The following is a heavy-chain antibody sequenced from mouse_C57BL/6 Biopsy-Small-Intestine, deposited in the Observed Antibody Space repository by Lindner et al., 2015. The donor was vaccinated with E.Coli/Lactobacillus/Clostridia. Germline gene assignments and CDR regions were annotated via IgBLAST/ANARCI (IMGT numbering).Heavy chain of an antibody. J-gene: IGHJ2*01. V-gene: IGHV1-54*01. CDR1: GYAFTNYL. D-gene: IGHD2-3*01. CDR2: INPGSGGT. CDR3: ARSGGDGYFCDY. Sequence: VQLQESGAELVRPGTSVKVSCKASGYAFTNYLIEWVKQRPGQGLEWIGVINPGSGGTNYNEKFKGKAKLTADKSSSTAYMQLSSLTSEDSAVYFCARSGGDGYFCDYLGQGTTLTVSS.